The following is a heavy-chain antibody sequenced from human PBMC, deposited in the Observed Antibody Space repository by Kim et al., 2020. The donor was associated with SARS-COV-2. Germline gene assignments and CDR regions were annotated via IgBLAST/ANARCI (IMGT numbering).Heavy chain of an antibody. D-gene: IGHD6-13*01. CDR3: AREFRAAAGFPFDY. CDR2: ISSSSSYT. J-gene: IGHJ4*02. CDR1: GFTFSDYY. V-gene: IGHV3-11*05. Sequence: GGSLRLSCAASGFTFSDYYMSWIRQAPGKGLEWVSYISSSSSYTNYADSVKGRFTISRDNAKNSLYLQMNSLRAEDTAVYYCAREFRAAAGFPFDYWGQGTLVTVSS.